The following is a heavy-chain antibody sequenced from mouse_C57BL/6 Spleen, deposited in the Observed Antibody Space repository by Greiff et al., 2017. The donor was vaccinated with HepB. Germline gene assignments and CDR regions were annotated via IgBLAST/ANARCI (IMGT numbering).Heavy chain of an antibody. Sequence: EVQRVESEGGLVQPGRSMKLSCAASGFTFSDYGMHWVRQAPEKGLEWVAYISSGSSTIYYADTVKGRFTISRDNAKNTLFLQMTSLRSEDTAMYYCARMGLRDYAMDYWGQGTSVTVSS. J-gene: IGHJ4*01. D-gene: IGHD2-4*01. CDR1: GFTFSDYG. CDR2: ISSGSSTI. CDR3: ARMGLRDYAMDY. V-gene: IGHV5-17*01.